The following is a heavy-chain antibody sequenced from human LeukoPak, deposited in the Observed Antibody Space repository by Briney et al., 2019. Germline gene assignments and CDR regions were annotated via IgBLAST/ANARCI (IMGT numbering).Heavy chain of an antibody. CDR2: ISPTGGT. Sequence: SETLSLTCSVSGVSISSYYWSWIRQPPGKGLEWIGYISPTGGTNYNPSLTGRVTVSVDTSKNLFSLILDPVTAADTAVYFCARRSVTRWYYSDWGQGTLVTVSS. V-gene: IGHV4-4*09. CDR3: ARRSVTRWYYSD. J-gene: IGHJ4*02. D-gene: IGHD3-10*01. CDR1: GVSISSYY.